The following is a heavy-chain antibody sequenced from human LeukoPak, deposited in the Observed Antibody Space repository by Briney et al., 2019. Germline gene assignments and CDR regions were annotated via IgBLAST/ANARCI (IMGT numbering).Heavy chain of an antibody. CDR3: ARDSGTTGEVKFDP. V-gene: IGHV4-4*07. J-gene: IGHJ5*02. CDR2: IYTSGTT. Sequence: PSETLSLTCSVSGGSISSFYCNWMRQPAGKGLEWIGRIYTSGTTTYNPSLKSRVSMSVDTSKNQFSLKLSSVTAADTAVYYCARDSGTTGEVKFDPWGQGTLVTVSS. CDR1: GGSISSFY. D-gene: IGHD3-10*01.